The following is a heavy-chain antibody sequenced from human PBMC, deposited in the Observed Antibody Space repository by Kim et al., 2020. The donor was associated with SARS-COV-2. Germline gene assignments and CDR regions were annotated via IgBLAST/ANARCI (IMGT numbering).Heavy chain of an antibody. J-gene: IGHJ4*02. Sequence: SETLSLTCTVSGGSISSYYWSWIRQPPGKGLEWIGYIYYSGSTNYNPSLKSRVPISVDTSKNQFSLKLSSVTAADTAVYYCARRSSSSSTIDYWGQGTLVTVSS. D-gene: IGHD6-13*01. CDR1: GGSISSYY. V-gene: IGHV4-59*01. CDR2: IYYSGST. CDR3: ARRSSSSSTIDY.